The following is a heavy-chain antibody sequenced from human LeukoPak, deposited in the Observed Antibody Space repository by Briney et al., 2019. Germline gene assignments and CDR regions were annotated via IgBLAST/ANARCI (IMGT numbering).Heavy chain of an antibody. CDR1: GFTFDDYA. V-gene: IGHV3-9*01. CDR3: AREGYYDFWSGYYRHRDAFDI. J-gene: IGHJ3*02. CDR2: ISWNSGSI. D-gene: IGHD3-3*01. Sequence: GGSLRLSCAASGFTFDDYAMHWVRQAPGKGLEWVSGISWNSGSIGYADSVKGRFTISRDNAKNSLYLQMNSLRAEDTAVYYCAREGYYDFWSGYYRHRDAFDIWGQGTMVTVSS.